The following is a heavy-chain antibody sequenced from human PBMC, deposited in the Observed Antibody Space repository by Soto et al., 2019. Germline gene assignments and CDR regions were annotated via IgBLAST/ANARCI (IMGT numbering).Heavy chain of an antibody. CDR2: INPIGGST. Sequence: QVQLVQSGAEVKKPGASVKVSCKASGYTFTSYYMHWVRQAPGQGLEWIGIINPIGGSTSYAQKFQGRVTMTRDTSTSTVYMELSRLRSEDTAVYYCARVSSWSCFDYWGQGTLVTVSS. J-gene: IGHJ4*02. CDR1: GYTFTSYY. V-gene: IGHV1-46*01. D-gene: IGHD6-13*01. CDR3: ARVSSWSCFDY.